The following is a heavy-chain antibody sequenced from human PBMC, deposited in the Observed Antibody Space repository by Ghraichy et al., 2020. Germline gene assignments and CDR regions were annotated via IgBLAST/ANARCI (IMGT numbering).Heavy chain of an antibody. J-gene: IGHJ6*02. D-gene: IGHD3-16*01. Sequence: SETLSLTCAVYNGSFSGYYWSWIRQSPGKGLEWIGEIDQSGDTYYAPSLRGRVTLSVDTSKSQFSLKVTSLTAADTAVYYCARVKWRGDPFPYYGMDIWGHGTAVTVSS. CDR2: IDQSGDT. V-gene: IGHV4-34*01. CDR3: ARVKWRGDPFPYYGMDI. CDR1: NGSFSGYY.